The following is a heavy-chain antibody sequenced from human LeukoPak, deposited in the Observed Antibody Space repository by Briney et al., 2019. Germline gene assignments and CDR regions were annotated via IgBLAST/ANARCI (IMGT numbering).Heavy chain of an antibody. CDR1: GGSISSYY. CDR2: ISYSGST. D-gene: IGHD1-1*01. CDR3: AREGTAGTNLNWFDP. V-gene: IGHV4-59*01. Sequence: SETLSLTCTASGGSISSYYWSWIRQPPGKGLEWIGYISYSGSTNFNPSLKSRVTISVDTSKNQFSLKLSSVTAADTAVYYCAREGTAGTNLNWFDPWGQGTLVTVSS. J-gene: IGHJ5*02.